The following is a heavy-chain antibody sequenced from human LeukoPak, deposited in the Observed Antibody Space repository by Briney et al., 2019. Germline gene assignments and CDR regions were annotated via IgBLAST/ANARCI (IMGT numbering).Heavy chain of an antibody. CDR1: GFTFSSYA. CDR3: AKDRSMTTVTPFDN. J-gene: IGHJ4*02. Sequence: GGSLRLSCAASGFTFSSYAMTWVRQAPGKGLEWVSAISGSGGSTYYADSVRGRFTISRDNSKNTVYPQMNSLRAEDTAVYYCAKDRSMTTVTPFDNWGQGTLVAVSS. D-gene: IGHD4-17*01. V-gene: IGHV3-23*01. CDR2: ISGSGGST.